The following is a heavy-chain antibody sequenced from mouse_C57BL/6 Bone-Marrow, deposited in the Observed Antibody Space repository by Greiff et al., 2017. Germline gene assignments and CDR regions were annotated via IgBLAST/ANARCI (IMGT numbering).Heavy chain of an antibody. CDR2: IHPNSGST. J-gene: IGHJ2*01. V-gene: IGHV1-64*01. Sequence: QVQLQQPGAELVKPGASVKLSCKASGYTFTSYWMHWVKQRPGQGLEWIGMIHPNSGSTNYNEKFKSKATLTVDKSSSTAYMQLSSLTSEDSAVYYCARSGDYYQFLYWGQGTTLTVSS. CDR3: ARSGDYYQFLY. CDR1: GYTFTSYW. D-gene: IGHD1-1*01.